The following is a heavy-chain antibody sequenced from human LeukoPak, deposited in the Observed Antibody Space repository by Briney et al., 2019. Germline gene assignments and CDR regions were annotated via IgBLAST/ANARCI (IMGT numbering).Heavy chain of an antibody. V-gene: IGHV1-69*04. CDR1: GGTFSSYT. D-gene: IGHD4-17*01. CDR3: ARDSSDYGDPQDAFDI. J-gene: IGHJ3*02. CDR2: IIPILGIA. Sequence: GASVKVFCKASGGTFSSYTISWVRQAPGQGLEWRGRIIPILGIANYAQKFQGRVTITADKSTSTAYMELSSLRSEDTAVYYCARDSSDYGDPQDAFDIWGQGTMVTVSS.